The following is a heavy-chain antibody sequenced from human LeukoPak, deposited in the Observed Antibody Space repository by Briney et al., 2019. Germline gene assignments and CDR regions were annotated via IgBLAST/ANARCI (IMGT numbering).Heavy chain of an antibody. Sequence: GGSLRLSCAASGFTFSSYWMHWVRQAPGKGLVWVSRIKNEGSDTRYADSVKGRFTISRDNSKNTLYLQMNSLRAEDTAEYYCARGADYYDSSGYCWGQGTLVTVSS. J-gene: IGHJ4*02. V-gene: IGHV3-74*01. CDR3: ARGADYYDSSGYC. D-gene: IGHD3-22*01. CDR1: GFTFSSYW. CDR2: IKNEGSDT.